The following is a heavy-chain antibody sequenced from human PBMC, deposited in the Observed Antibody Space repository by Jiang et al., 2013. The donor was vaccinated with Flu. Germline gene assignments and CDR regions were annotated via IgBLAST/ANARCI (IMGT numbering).Heavy chain of an antibody. D-gene: IGHD5-18*01. CDR1: GGSISSGSYY. CDR3: ASGYSYGLIELGY. Sequence: CPGLVKPSQTLSLTCTVSGGSISSGSYYWSWIRQPAGKGLEWIGRIYTSGSTNYNPSLKSRVTISVDTSKNQFSLKLSSVTAADTAVYYCASGYSYGLIELGYWGQGTLVTVSS. CDR2: IYTSGST. V-gene: IGHV4-61*02. J-gene: IGHJ4*02.